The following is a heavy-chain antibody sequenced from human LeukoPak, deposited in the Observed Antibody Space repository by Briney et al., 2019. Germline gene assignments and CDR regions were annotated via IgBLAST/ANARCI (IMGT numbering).Heavy chain of an antibody. CDR3: ARDGGSGSNTAYFDY. Sequence: ASVKVSRKAAGYTFTSYYMHWVRQAPGQGLEWMGIINPSDGSTSYGQKFQGRVTMTRDTSTSTVYMELSSLRSEDTAVYYCARDGGSGSNTAYFDYWGQGTLVTVSS. CDR2: INPSDGST. D-gene: IGHD3-10*01. J-gene: IGHJ4*02. V-gene: IGHV1-46*01. CDR1: GYTFTSYY.